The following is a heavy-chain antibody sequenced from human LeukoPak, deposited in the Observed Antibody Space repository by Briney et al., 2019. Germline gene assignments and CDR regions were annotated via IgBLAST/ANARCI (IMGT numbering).Heavy chain of an antibody. CDR3: ARHGWYSSGWYVYFDY. CDR2: IYTSGRT. D-gene: IGHD6-19*01. Sequence: SETLSLTCTVSGGSISSGRYYWSWIRQPAGKGLEWIGRIYTSGRTNYNPSLKSRVTISVDTSKNQFSLKLSSVTAADTAVYYCARHGWYSSGWYVYFDYWGQGTLVTVSS. V-gene: IGHV4-61*02. J-gene: IGHJ4*02. CDR1: GGSISSGRYY.